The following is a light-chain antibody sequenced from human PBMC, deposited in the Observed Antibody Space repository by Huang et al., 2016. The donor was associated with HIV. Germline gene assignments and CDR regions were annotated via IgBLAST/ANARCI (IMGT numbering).Light chain of an antibody. V-gene: IGKV3-20*01. CDR3: QQYGRSRWT. Sequence: EIVLTQSPGVLSLSPGPRATLSCRASHSVSSNYLDWYQQKPGQAPRLLIYGASTRDTDIPERFSGSGSETDFTLSISRLEPEELAVYYCQQYGRSRWTLGQGTKVEIK. CDR2: GAS. CDR1: HSVSSNY. J-gene: IGKJ1*01.